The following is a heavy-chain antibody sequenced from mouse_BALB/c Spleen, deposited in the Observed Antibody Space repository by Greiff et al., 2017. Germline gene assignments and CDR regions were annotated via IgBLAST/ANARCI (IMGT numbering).Heavy chain of an antibody. CDR2: ISNGGGST. D-gene: IGHD2-1*01. V-gene: IGHV5-12-2*01. Sequence: EVNVVESGGGLVQPGGSLKLSCAASGFTFSSYTMSWVRQTPEKRLEWVAYISNGGGSTYYPDTVKGRFTISRDNAKNTLYLQMSSLKSEDTAMYYCARHGNYGAYWGQGTLVTVSA. J-gene: IGHJ3*01. CDR1: GFTFSSYT. CDR3: ARHGNYGAY.